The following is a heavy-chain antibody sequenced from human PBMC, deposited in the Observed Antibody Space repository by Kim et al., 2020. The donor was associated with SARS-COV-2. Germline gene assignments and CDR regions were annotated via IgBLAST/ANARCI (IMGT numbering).Heavy chain of an antibody. CDR1: GYSFTSYW. D-gene: IGHD3-3*01. Sequence: GESLKISCKGSGYSFTSYWIGWVRQMPGKGLEWMGIIYPGDSDTRYSPSFQGQVTISADKSISTAYLQWSSLKASDTAMYYCARQVAYDFWSGYYSGYFDYWGQGTLVTVSS. CDR3: ARQVAYDFWSGYYSGYFDY. J-gene: IGHJ4*02. CDR2: IYPGDSDT. V-gene: IGHV5-51*01.